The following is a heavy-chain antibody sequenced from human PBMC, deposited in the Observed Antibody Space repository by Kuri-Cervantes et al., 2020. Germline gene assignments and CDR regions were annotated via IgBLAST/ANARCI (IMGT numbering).Heavy chain of an antibody. CDR3: ATLGYNNRDFEY. J-gene: IGHJ4*02. CDR1: GGSISSYY. D-gene: IGHD6-13*01. V-gene: IGHV4-4*07. CDR2: IYTSGST. Sequence: SETLSLTCTVSGGSISSYYWSWIRQPAGKGLEWIGRIYTSGSTNYNPSLKSRVTISVHTSKNQFSLKLSSVTAADTAVYFCATLGYNNRDFEYWGQGTLVTVSS.